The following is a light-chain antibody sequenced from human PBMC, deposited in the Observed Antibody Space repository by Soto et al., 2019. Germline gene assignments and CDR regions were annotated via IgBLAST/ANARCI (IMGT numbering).Light chain of an antibody. J-gene: IGKJ1*01. CDR2: GAS. Sequence: VMTQAPATLSVSPGERATLSCRASQTINNNVAWYQLKVGQSPRLLIYGASSRATGVPVRFSGSGSGVAFTLTISGLQSEDFAVYHCQQYNQWPGTFGQGTKVDIK. CDR1: QTINNN. V-gene: IGKV3-15*01. CDR3: QQYNQWPGT.